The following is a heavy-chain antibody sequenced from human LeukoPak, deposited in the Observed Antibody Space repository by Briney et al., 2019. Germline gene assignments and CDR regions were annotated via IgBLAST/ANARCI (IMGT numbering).Heavy chain of an antibody. Sequence: SETLSLTCTVSGGSINNYYWSWIRQPPGKGLEWIGYIFYSGTTNYNPSLKSRVSISVDTSKNQFSLKLTSLTAADTAVYYCARLGGALLGAAHFDFWGQGTLVAVSS. CDR1: GGSINNYY. J-gene: IGHJ4*02. CDR3: ARLGGALLGAAHFDF. D-gene: IGHD3-3*01. CDR2: IFYSGTT. V-gene: IGHV4-59*01.